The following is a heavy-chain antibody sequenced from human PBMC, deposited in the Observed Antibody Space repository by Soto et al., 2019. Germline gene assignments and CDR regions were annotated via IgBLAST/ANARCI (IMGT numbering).Heavy chain of an antibody. CDR3: ARDRRWLQYSFDY. D-gene: IGHD5-12*01. Sequence: SVKVSGKASGGTFSIYAISCVGQSPVQGLEWMGGIIPIFGTANYAQKFQGRVTITADESTSTAYMELSSLRSEDTAVYYCARDRRWLQYSFDYWGQGTLVTVSS. CDR1: GGTFSIYA. CDR2: IIPIFGTA. V-gene: IGHV1-69*13. J-gene: IGHJ4*02.